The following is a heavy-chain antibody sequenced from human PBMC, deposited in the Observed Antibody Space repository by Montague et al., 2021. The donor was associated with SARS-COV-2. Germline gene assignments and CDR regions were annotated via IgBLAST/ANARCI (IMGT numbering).Heavy chain of an antibody. CDR2: INHGGST. J-gene: IGHJ6*03. Sequence: SEILSLTCAVHGTSFSGYYWNWIRQPPRTGLEWNGEINHGGSTKYSPSLTSRLTISADTSTTQFSLKLTSVAAADTAVYYCAGLRDGVVPSPILGVGPYYSYYYMDVWGRGTTVTVSS. V-gene: IGHV4-34*01. CDR3: AGLRDGVVPSPILGVGPYYSYYYMDV. D-gene: IGHD3-10*01. CDR1: GTSFSGYY.